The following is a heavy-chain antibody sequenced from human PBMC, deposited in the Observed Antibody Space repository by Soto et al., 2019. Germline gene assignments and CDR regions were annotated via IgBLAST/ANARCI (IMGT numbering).Heavy chain of an antibody. CDR2: ISYDGSNK. Sequence: PGGSLRLSCAASGFTFSSYAMHWVRQAPGKGLEWVAVISYDGSNKYYADSVKGRFTISRDNSKNTLYLQMNSLRAEDTAVYYCARDWGVYDFWSGYLPLDDAFDIWGQGTMVTVSS. D-gene: IGHD3-3*01. V-gene: IGHV3-30-3*01. CDR3: ARDWGVYDFWSGYLPLDDAFDI. CDR1: GFTFSSYA. J-gene: IGHJ3*02.